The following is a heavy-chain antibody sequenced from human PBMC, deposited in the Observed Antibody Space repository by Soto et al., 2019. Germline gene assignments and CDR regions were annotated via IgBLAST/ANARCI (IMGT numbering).Heavy chain of an antibody. CDR2: LSGSGGST. Sequence: EVQLLESGGGVVQPGGSLRLSCAASGFTFSSYSMSWVRQAPGKGLGWVSALSGSGGSTYYADSVNGRLTISRDDSKKRTYLQMNSRRAEHTAVYYSEQYYVKYQLITFSYFDYWGQGTRVTVSS. V-gene: IGHV3-23*01. CDR1: GFTFSSYS. CDR3: EQYYVKYQLITFSYFDY. J-gene: IGHJ4*02. D-gene: IGHD2-2*01.